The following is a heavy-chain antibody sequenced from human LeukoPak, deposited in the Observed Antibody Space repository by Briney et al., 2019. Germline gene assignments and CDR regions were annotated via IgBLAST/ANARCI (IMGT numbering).Heavy chain of an antibody. CDR1: GFTFYDHG. CDR2: INWNGGST. D-gene: IGHD5-18*01. CDR3: ARDRSYGSFDF. Sequence: GGSLRLSCAASGFTFYDHGMNWVRHAPGKGLEWVSGINWNGGSTFYVDSVKGRFTISRDNAKNALYLQMNSLTAEDTALYHCARDRSYGSFDFWGQGTLVTVSS. J-gene: IGHJ4*02. V-gene: IGHV3-20*01.